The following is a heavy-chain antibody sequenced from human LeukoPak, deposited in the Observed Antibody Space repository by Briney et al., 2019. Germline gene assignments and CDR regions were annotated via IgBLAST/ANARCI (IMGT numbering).Heavy chain of an antibody. Sequence: SVKVSCKASGGTFSSYAISWVRQAPGQGLEWMGRIIPILGIANYAQKFQGRVTITADKSTSTAYMELSSLRSEDTAVYYCARGPPIGYDPFDYRGQGTLVTVSS. J-gene: IGHJ4*02. D-gene: IGHD5-12*01. CDR3: ARGPPIGYDPFDY. CDR1: GGTFSSYA. CDR2: IIPILGIA. V-gene: IGHV1-69*04.